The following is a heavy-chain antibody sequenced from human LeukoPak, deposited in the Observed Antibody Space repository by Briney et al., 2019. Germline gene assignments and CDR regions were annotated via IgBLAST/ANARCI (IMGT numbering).Heavy chain of an antibody. CDR3: ARVAYYDFWSGYYFDY. J-gene: IGHJ4*02. D-gene: IGHD3-3*01. CDR2: IYHSGST. Sequence: SETLSLTCAVSGGSISSGGYSWSWIRQPPGKGLEWIGYIYHSGSTYYNPSLKSRVTISVDRSKNQFSLKLSSVTAADTAVYYCARVAYYDFWSGYYFDYWGQGTLVTVPS. V-gene: IGHV4-30-2*01. CDR1: GGSISSGGYS.